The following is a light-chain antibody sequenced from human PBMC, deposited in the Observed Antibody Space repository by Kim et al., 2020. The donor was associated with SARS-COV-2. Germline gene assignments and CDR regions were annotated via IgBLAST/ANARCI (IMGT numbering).Light chain of an antibody. CDR1: SSRCYY. CDR3: NSRDSSGNHWV. CDR2: SKI. Sequence: EQKDQTPAPGPSSRCYYPSWHQQSPEQAPLLVIYSKINRPSGIPDRFAASGSGNTATLTFPGAQAEHEADYYCNSRDSSGNHWVFGGGTQLTVL. J-gene: IGLJ3*02. V-gene: IGLV3-19*01.